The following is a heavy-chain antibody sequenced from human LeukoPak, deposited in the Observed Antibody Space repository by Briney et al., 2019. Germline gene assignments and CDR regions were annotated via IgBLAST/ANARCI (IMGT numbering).Heavy chain of an antibody. CDR3: AKSVASDAY. V-gene: IGHV3-30*18. CDR2: ISYDGNNK. D-gene: IGHD5-12*01. J-gene: IGHJ4*02. Sequence: GGSLRLSCAASGFTFSGYGMHWVRQAPGKGLEWLAVISYDGNNKYYADSVRGRFTISRDNSKNTLFLQMNSLRPEDMAVYYCAKSVASDAYWGQGTLVTVSS. CDR1: GFTFSGYG.